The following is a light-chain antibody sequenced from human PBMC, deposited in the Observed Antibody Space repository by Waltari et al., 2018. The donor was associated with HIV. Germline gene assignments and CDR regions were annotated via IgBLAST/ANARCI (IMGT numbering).Light chain of an antibody. CDR2: DVN. J-gene: IGLJ1*01. Sequence: QSALTQPHSVSGSPGQSLPISCTGTSSYVDTFVSWYQQHPGKVPNVIIYDVNKRPSGVPDRFSGSKSGNTASLTISGLQAEDESDYYCCSHAGNLIFVFGTGTKVTVL. CDR3: CSHAGNLIFV. V-gene: IGLV2-11*01. CDR1: SSYVDTF.